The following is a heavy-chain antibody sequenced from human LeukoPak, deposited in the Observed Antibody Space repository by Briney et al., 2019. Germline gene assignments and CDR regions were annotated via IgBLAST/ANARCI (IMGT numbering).Heavy chain of an antibody. CDR1: GFVFSDYS. CDR2: MYYSGST. D-gene: IGHD2-2*01. Sequence: GSLRLSCAASGFVFSDYSMNWVRQAPGKGLEWIGNMYYSGSTYYNPSLKSRLTISVDTSKNQFSLKLSSVTAADTAVYYCALPGYQTPLRYWGQGTLVTVSS. J-gene: IGHJ4*02. CDR3: ALPGYQTPLRY. V-gene: IGHV4-34*01.